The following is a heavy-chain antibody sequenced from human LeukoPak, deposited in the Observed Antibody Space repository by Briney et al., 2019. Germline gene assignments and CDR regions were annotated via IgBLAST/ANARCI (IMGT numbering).Heavy chain of an antibody. Sequence: PSETLSLTCAVYGGSFSGYYWSWIRQPPGKGLEWIGEINHSGSTNYSPSLKSRVTISVDTSKNQFSLKLSSVTAADTAVYYCARQTSGWYNWFDPWGQGTLVTVSS. CDR1: GGSFSGYY. J-gene: IGHJ5*02. CDR3: ARQTSGWYNWFDP. V-gene: IGHV4-34*01. D-gene: IGHD6-19*01. CDR2: INHSGST.